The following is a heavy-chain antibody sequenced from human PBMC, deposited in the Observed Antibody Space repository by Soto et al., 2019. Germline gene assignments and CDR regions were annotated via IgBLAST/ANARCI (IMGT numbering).Heavy chain of an antibody. V-gene: IGHV3-23*01. CDR2: IGANGQGI. Sequence: PGGSLRLSCAASGFTFNNYAMSWVRQAPGKGLEWVSAIGANGQGIYYADSVKGRFIISRDSSKNTVFLHMDSLTAEDTAVYYCAKDRNYPRDQFHNWGQGTLVTVYS. CDR3: AKDRNYPRDQFHN. CDR1: GFTFNNYA. J-gene: IGHJ4*02. D-gene: IGHD1-7*01.